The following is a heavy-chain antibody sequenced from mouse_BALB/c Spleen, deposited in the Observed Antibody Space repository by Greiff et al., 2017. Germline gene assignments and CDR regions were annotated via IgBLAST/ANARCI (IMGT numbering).Heavy chain of an antibody. CDR2: ISDGGSYT. J-gene: IGHJ4*01. CDR3: ARDYRYYAMDY. D-gene: IGHD2-14*01. V-gene: IGHV5-4*02. CDR1: GFTFSDYY. Sequence: EVQRVESGGGLVKPGGSLKLSCAASGFTFSDYYMYWVRQTPEKRLEWVATISDGGSYTYYPDSVKGRFTISRDNAKNNLYLQMSSLKSEDTAMYYCARDYRYYAMDYWGQGTSVTVSS.